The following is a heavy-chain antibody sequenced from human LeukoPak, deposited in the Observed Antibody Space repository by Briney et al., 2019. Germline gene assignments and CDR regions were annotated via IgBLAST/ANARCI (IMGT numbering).Heavy chain of an antibody. CDR2: INHSGST. D-gene: IGHD3-16*01. Sequence: SETLSLTCAVYGGSFSGYYWSWIRQPPGKGLEWIGEINHSGSTNFNPSLKSRVTISVDKSKNQFSLKLSSVTAADTAVYYCARDWDLRFDYWGQGTLVTVSS. CDR3: ARDWDLRFDY. J-gene: IGHJ4*02. V-gene: IGHV4-34*01. CDR1: GGSFSGYY.